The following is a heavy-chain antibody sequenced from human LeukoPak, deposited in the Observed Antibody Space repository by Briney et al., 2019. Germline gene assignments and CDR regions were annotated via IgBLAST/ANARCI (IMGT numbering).Heavy chain of an antibody. CDR3: AREDLQLNWFDP. CDR2: INPSGGST. Sequence: GASVKVSCKASGYTFTSYYMHWVRQAPGQGLEWMGIINPSGGSTSYVQKFQGRVTMTRDTSTSTVYMELSSLRSEDTAVYYCAREDLQLNWFDPWGQGTLVTVSS. J-gene: IGHJ5*02. D-gene: IGHD6-13*01. CDR1: GYTFTSYY. V-gene: IGHV1-46*01.